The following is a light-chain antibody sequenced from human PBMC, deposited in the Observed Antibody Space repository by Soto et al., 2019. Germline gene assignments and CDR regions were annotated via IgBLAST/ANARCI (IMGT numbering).Light chain of an antibody. V-gene: IGLV2-23*02. CDR1: SSDVGNYDL. CDR3: CSYATTSPVV. CDR2: EVT. Sequence: QSALTQPASVSGSPGQSITISCTGTSSDVGNYDLVSWYQQHPGKAPKLLIYEVTKRPSGVSNRFSGSKSGNTASLTISGLHAEDEADYSCCSYATTSPVVFGGGTKLTVL. J-gene: IGLJ2*01.